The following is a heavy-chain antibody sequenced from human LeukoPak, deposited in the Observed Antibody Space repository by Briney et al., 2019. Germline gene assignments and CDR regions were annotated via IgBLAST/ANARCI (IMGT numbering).Heavy chain of an antibody. CDR1: GFTFSSYA. Sequence: GGSLRLSCAASGFTFSSYAMSWVRQAPGKGLEWVSAISGSGSSTYYADSVKGRFTISRDNSKKTLYLQMNSLRAEDTAVYYCAKDLQYSSPPSNFDPWGQGTLVTVSS. D-gene: IGHD6-19*01. V-gene: IGHV3-23*01. CDR3: AKDLQYSSPPSNFDP. J-gene: IGHJ5*02. CDR2: ISGSGSST.